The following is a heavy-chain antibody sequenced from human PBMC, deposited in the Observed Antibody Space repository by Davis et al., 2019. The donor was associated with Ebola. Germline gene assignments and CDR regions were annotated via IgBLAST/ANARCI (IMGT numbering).Heavy chain of an antibody. CDR3: ARDIVVVVARQFYYYYGMDV. V-gene: IGHV3-7*03. J-gene: IGHJ6*02. CDR2: IKQDGSEK. CDR1: GFTFSSYW. D-gene: IGHD2-15*01. Sequence: GESLKISCAASGFTFSSYWMSWVRQAPGKGLEWLANIKQDGSEKYYVDSVKGRFTISRDNAKNSLYLQMNSLRAEDTAVYYCARDIVVVVARQFYYYYGMDVWGQGTTVTVSS.